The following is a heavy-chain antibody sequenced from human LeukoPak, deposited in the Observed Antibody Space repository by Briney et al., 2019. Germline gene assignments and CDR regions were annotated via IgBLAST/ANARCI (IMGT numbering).Heavy chain of an antibody. V-gene: IGHV4-34*01. CDR1: GGSFSGYY. CDR2: INHSGST. J-gene: IGHJ4*02. D-gene: IGHD5-18*01. CDR3: ARGRYSYGY. Sequence: SETLSLTCAVYGGSFSGYYWSWIRQPPGKGLEWIGEINHSGSTNYNPSLKSRVTMSVDTSKNQFSLKLSSVTAADTAVYYCARGRYSYGYWGQGTLVTVSS.